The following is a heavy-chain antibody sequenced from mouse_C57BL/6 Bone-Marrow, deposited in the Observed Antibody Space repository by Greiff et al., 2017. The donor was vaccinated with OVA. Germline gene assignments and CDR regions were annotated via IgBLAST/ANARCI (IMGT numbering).Heavy chain of an antibody. D-gene: IGHD1-1*01. J-gene: IGHJ1*03. Sequence: EVKVVESGGGLVQPGGSLKLSCAASGFTFSDYGMAWVRQAPRKGPEWVAFISNLAYSIYYADTVTGRFTISRENAKNTLYLEMSSLRSEDTAMYYCARRVYGSSLYWYFDVWGTGTTVTVSS. CDR2: ISNLAYSI. CDR1: GFTFSDYG. V-gene: IGHV5-15*01. CDR3: ARRVYGSSLYWYFDV.